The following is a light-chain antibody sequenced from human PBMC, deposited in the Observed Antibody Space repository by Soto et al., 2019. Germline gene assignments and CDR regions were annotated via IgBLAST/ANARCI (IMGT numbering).Light chain of an antibody. Sequence: SALTQPAPVSGSPGQSITISCTGTSSDVGSYNLVSWYQQHPGKAPKLMIYEGSKRPSGVSNRFSGSKSGNTASLTSSGLQTEDEADYYCCTFVGSSTVVFGGGTKLTVL. J-gene: IGLJ2*01. V-gene: IGLV2-23*01. CDR3: CTFVGSSTVV. CDR1: SSDVGSYNL. CDR2: EGS.